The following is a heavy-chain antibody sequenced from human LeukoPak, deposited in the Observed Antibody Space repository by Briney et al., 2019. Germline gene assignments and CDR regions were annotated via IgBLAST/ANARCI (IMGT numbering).Heavy chain of an antibody. CDR2: IYHSGST. Sequence: SETLSLTCTVSGGSISSYYWSWIRQPPGKGLEWIGSIYHSGSTYYNPSLKSRVTISVDTPKNQFSLKLSSVTAADTAVYYCARVDHYGSAGYGPIVYWAQGALVTVYS. V-gene: IGHV4-59*08. CDR1: GGSISSYY. D-gene: IGHD3-22*01. CDR3: ARVDHYGSAGYGPIVY. J-gene: IGHJ4*02.